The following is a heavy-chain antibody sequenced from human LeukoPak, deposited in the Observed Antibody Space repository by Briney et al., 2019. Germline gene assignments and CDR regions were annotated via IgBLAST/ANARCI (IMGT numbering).Heavy chain of an antibody. V-gene: IGHV5-51*01. J-gene: IGHJ4*02. CDR3: ARGGYASSSGYRPVSFDY. CDR1: GYSLTAFW. D-gene: IGHD3-3*01. CDR2: IKPGDSDT. Sequence: GESLKISCKGSGYSLTAFWIGWVRQMPGKGLEWIGMIKPGDSDTRYSLSFQGQVTISVDKSISTACLQWSSLKASDTAMYYCARGGYASSSGYRPVSFDYWGQGTLVTVSS.